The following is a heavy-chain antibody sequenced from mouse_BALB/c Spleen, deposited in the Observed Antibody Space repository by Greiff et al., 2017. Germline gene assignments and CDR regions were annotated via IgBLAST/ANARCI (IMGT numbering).Heavy chain of an antibody. J-gene: IGHJ4*01. D-gene: IGHD2-4*01. CDR3: ARSTMITSYAMDY. V-gene: IGHV1-7*01. CDR2: INPSTGYT. Sequence: VKLVESGAELAKPGASVKMSCKASGYTFTSYWMHWVKQRPGQGLEWIGYINPSTGYTEYNQKFKDKATLTADKSSSTAYMQLSSLTSEDSAVYYCARSTMITSYAMDYWGQGTSVTVSS. CDR1: GYTFTSYW.